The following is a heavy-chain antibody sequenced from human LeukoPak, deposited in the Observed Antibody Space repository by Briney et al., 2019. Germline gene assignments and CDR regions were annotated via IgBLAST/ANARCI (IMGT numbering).Heavy chain of an antibody. J-gene: IGHJ4*02. V-gene: IGHV3-74*01. Sequence: PGGSLRLSCAASGFAFSSSWMLWVRHAPGKGLVWVSRINSDGTYTNYADSVKGRFTIPRDNAKNTLYLQMNSLRPEDTAVYYCARDLSHTFDYWGQGTLVTVSS. CDR2: INSDGTYT. CDR3: ARDLSHTFDY. CDR1: GFAFSSSW.